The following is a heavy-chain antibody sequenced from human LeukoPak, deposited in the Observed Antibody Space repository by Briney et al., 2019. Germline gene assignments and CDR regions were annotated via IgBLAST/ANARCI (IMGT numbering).Heavy chain of an antibody. V-gene: IGHV4-30-4*08. J-gene: IGHJ4*01. CDR1: GGSISSGDYY. CDR2: IYYSGST. D-gene: IGHD5-18*01. Sequence: SETLSLTCIVSGGSISSGDYYWSWIRQPPGKGLEWIGYIYYSGSTYYNPSLKSRVTISVDTSKNQFSLKLSSVTAADTAVYYCASEGTAMVLDYWCHVTQVTV. CDR3: ASEGTAMVLDY.